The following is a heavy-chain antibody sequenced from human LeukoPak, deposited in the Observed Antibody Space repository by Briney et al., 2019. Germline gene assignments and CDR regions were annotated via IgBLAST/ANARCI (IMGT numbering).Heavy chain of an antibody. J-gene: IGHJ4*02. CDR2: ISSSSSYI. CDR3: ARARSSSADLDY. Sequence: PGGSLRLSCAASGFTFSSYSMNWVRQAPGKGLEWVSSISSSSSYIYYADSVKGRFTISRDNAKNSLYLQMNSLRAEDTAVYYCARARSSSADLDYWGQGTLVTVSS. V-gene: IGHV3-21*01. D-gene: IGHD6-6*01. CDR1: GFTFSSYS.